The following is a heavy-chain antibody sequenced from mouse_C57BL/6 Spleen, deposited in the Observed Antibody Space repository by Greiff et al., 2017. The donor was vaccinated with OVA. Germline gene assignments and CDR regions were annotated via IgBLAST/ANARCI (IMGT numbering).Heavy chain of an antibody. V-gene: IGHV1-26*01. J-gene: IGHJ2*01. CDR1: GYTFTDYY. Sequence: VQLQQSGPELVKPGASVKISCKASGYTFTDYYMNWVKQSHGKSLEWIGDINPNNGGTSYNQKFKGKATLTVDKSSSTAYMELRSLTSEDSAVYYCARSYYFDDWGQGTTLTVSS. CDR3: ARSYYFDD. CDR2: INPNNGGT.